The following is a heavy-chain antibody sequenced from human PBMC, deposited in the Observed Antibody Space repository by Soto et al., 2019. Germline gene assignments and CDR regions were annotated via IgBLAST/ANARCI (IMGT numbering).Heavy chain of an antibody. CDR1: GFTFSIYA. J-gene: IGHJ4*02. CDR2: ISPRSATT. V-gene: IGHV3-23*01. CDR3: ARQIGEIIPYFDH. D-gene: IGHD3-22*01. Sequence: GGSLRLSCAASGFTFSIYAMSWVRQAPGKGLEWVSTISPRSATTYYADSVKGRFTVSRDNSKNTLYLQMNSLRAEDTAVYYFARQIGEIIPYFDHWRRGSLLTASS.